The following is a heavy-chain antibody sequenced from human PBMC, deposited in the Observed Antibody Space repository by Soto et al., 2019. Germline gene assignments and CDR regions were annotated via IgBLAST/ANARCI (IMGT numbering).Heavy chain of an antibody. CDR3: AKEEDSQTLDY. CDR2: ISPFNGNI. Sequence: EASVKVSCKASGYTFRNYGISWVRQAPGQGLEWMGWISPFNGNIKYGQKFQGRVTMTTDTSTSIAYMELTSLRSDDTAVYYCAKEEDSQTLDYWGQGTLVTVSS. J-gene: IGHJ4*02. V-gene: IGHV1-18*01. CDR1: GYTFRNYG.